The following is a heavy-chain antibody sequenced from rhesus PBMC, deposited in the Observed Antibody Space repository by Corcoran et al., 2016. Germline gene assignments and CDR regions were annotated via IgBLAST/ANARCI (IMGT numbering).Heavy chain of an antibody. D-gene: IGHD6-37*01. CDR2: IIVSRCSN. Sequence: VRLVESGGGLVQPGGSLRLSCAASGFTFSDYYMSWIRQPPGKGLEWIGYIIVSRCSNYYNPSLKSRVTIPTDTSKNQFSLKLSSVTAADTAVYYCAREWRVAHYFDYWGQGVLVTVSS. CDR1: GFTFSDYY. V-gene: IGHV4-165*01. J-gene: IGHJ4*01. CDR3: AREWRVAHYFDY.